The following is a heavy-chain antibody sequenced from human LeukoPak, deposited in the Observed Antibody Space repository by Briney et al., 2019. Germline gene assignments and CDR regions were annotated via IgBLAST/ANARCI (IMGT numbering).Heavy chain of an antibody. Sequence: PGGSLRLSCAASGFTFSSYAMSWVRQAPGKGLEWVSVIYSGGSTYYADSVKGRFTISRDNSKNTLYLQMNSLRAEDTAVYYCARDPYCSGGSCPGPYGMDVWGQGTTVTVSS. D-gene: IGHD2-15*01. CDR3: ARDPYCSGGSCPGPYGMDV. CDR1: GFTFSSYA. V-gene: IGHV3-66*01. J-gene: IGHJ6*02. CDR2: IYSGGST.